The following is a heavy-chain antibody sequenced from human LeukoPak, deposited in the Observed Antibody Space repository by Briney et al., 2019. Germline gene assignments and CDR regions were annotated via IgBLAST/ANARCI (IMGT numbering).Heavy chain of an antibody. D-gene: IGHD3-22*01. V-gene: IGHV3-48*03. CDR3: ARWATYFYESGGYYSLDY. CDR2: ISSGGGSE. CDR1: GFIFSNYE. Sequence: GGSLGLSCAASGFIFSNYEMNWVRQAPGKGLEWISYISSGGGSEYYADSVKGRFTISRDNAKNSLSPQMNSLRAEDTAVYYCARWATYFYESGGYYSLDYWGQGTLVTVSS. J-gene: IGHJ4*02.